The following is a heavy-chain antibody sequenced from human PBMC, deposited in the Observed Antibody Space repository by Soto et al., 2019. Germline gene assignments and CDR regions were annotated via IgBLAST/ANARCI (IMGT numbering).Heavy chain of an antibody. CDR1: GGSISSYY. J-gene: IGHJ4*02. Sequence: QVQLQESGPGLVKPSETLSLTCTVSGGSISSYYWSWIWQPPGKGLEWIGYIYYSGSTNYNPSLKSRVTISVDTSKNQFSLKLSSVSAADTAVYYCARASGGWADYWGQGTLVTVSS. CDR2: IYYSGST. CDR3: ARASGGWADY. D-gene: IGHD3-10*01. V-gene: IGHV4-59*01.